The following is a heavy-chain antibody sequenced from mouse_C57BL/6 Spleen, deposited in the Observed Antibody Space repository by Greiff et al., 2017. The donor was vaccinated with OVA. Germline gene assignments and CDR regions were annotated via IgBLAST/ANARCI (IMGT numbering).Heavy chain of an antibody. Sequence: VQLQQSGPELVKPGASVKISCKASGYSFTGYYMNWVKQSPEKSLEWIGEINPSTGGTTYNQKFKAKATLTVDKSSSTAYMQLKSLTSEDSAVYYCARWNGNYDDWGQGTTLTVSS. V-gene: IGHV1-42*01. CDR2: INPSTGGT. CDR3: ARWNGNYDD. J-gene: IGHJ2*01. CDR1: GYSFTGYY. D-gene: IGHD2-1*01.